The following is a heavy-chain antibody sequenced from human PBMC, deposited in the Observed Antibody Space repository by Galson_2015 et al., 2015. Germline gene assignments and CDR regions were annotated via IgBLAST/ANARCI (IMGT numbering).Heavy chain of an antibody. J-gene: IGHJ6*03. D-gene: IGHD3-10*01. CDR3: ARVSRAGEGYYYYIDF. Sequence: SVQVSCKASGYIFTNYALHWVRQAPRQGLEWMGWINAANGQTKFSQKFQGRVTITRDTSASTAHMELSSLRSEDTAVYYCARVSRAGEGYYYYIDFWGKGTTVTASS. V-gene: IGHV1-3*01. CDR1: GYIFTNYA. CDR2: INAANGQT.